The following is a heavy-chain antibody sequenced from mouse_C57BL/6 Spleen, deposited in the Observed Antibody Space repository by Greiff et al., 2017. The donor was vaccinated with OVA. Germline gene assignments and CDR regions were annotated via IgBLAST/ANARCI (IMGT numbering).Heavy chain of an antibody. CDR1: GFTFSSYG. D-gene: IGHD3-3*01. Sequence: EVQGVESGGDLVKPGGSLKLSCAASGFTFSSYGMSWVRQTPDKRLEWVATISSGGSYTYYPDSVQGRFTSSRDNAKNTLYLQMSSLKSEDTAMYYCARHGTDYWGQGTTLTVSS. J-gene: IGHJ2*01. V-gene: IGHV5-6*01. CDR2: ISSGGSYT. CDR3: ARHGTDY.